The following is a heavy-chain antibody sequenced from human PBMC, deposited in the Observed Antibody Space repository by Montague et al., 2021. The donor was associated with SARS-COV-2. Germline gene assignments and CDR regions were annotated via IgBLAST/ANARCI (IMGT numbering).Heavy chain of an antibody. Sequence: SETLSLTCSVFGGSMSSYHCVWIRQPPGKGLEWIGYVSYRGSTNXNLPLKSRVTISLDTSKNRFSLRVTSVTAADTAVYYCARDVRYYYDQWGQGILVTVSS. J-gene: IGHJ4*02. CDR3: ARDVRYYYDQ. V-gene: IGHV4-59*01. CDR2: VSYRGST. CDR1: GGSMSSYH. D-gene: IGHD3-10*01.